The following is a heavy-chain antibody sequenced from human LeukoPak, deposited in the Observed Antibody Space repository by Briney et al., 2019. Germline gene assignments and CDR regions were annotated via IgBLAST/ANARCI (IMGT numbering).Heavy chain of an antibody. CDR1: GGSISSYY. CDR2: INHSGST. Sequence: PSETLSLTCTVSGGSISSYYWSWIRQPPGKGLEWIGEINHSGSTNYNPSLKSRVTISVDTSKNQFSLKLSSVTAADTAVYYCARKLLWFGELFSDGVGNAFDYWGQGTLVTVSS. CDR3: ARKLLWFGELFSDGVGNAFDY. D-gene: IGHD3-10*01. J-gene: IGHJ4*02. V-gene: IGHV4-34*01.